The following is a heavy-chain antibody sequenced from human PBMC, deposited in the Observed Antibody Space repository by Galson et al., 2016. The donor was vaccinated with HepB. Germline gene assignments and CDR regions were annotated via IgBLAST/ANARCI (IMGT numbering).Heavy chain of an antibody. CDR1: GFSFSSYS. CDR2: INHDGGGA. Sequence: SLRLSCAASGFSFSSYSMHWVRQTPGKGLEYVSAINHDGGGAYYADSVKGRFTISRDNSKNTLYLQMNSLRAEDTAVYYCARERELGVVIDYWGQGILVTVSS. J-gene: IGHJ4*02. V-gene: IGHV3-64*04. D-gene: IGHD3-3*01. CDR3: ARERELGVVIDY.